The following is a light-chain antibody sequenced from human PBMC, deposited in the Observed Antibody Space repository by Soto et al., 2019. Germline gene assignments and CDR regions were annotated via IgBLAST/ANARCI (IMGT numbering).Light chain of an antibody. CDR2: DVS. Sequence: QSVLTQPRSVCGSPGQSVTISCTGTSSVVGGYNYVSWYQQHPGKAPKLMIYDVSKRPSGVPDRFSGSKSGNTASLTISGLQAEDEADYYCCSYAGSYTYVFGTGTKVTVL. J-gene: IGLJ1*01. V-gene: IGLV2-11*01. CDR1: SSVVGGYNY. CDR3: CSYAGSYTYV.